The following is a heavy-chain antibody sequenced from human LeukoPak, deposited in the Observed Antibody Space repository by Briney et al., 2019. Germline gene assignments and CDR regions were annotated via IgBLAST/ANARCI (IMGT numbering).Heavy chain of an antibody. CDR3: ARDPPWSRRPFDY. CDR1: GGSFSGYY. CDR2: INHSGST. Sequence: NASETLCLTCAVYGGSFSGYYWNWIRQPPGKGLEWVGEINHSGSTNYNPSLKSRRTISLDTSKNKFSLQLSTVTAADTAVEYCARDPPWSRRPFDYWGQGTLVTVSS. J-gene: IGHJ4*02. V-gene: IGHV4-34*01. D-gene: IGHD3-3*01.